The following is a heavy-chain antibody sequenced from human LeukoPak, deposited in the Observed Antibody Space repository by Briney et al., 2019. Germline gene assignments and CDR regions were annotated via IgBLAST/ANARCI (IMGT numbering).Heavy chain of an antibody. CDR3: ARRDGGY. CDR1: GGSFSGYY. V-gene: IGHV4-34*01. CDR2: INHSGST. Sequence: SETLSLTRAVYGGSFSGYYWSWIRQPPGKGLEWIGEINHSGSTNYNPSLKSRVTISVDTSKNQFSLKLSSVTAADTAVYYCARRDGGYWGQGTLVTVSS. D-gene: IGHD3-16*01. J-gene: IGHJ4*02.